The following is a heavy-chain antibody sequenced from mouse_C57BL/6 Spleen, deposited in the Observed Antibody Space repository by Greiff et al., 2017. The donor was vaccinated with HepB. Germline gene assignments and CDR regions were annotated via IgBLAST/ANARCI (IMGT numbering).Heavy chain of an antibody. CDR2: ISYDGSN. CDR1: GYSITSGYY. CDR3: ARDRVYDGYYEAMDY. V-gene: IGHV3-6*01. D-gene: IGHD2-3*01. Sequence: ESGPGLVKPSQSLSLTCSVTGYSITSGYYWNWIRQFPGNKLEWMGYISYDGSNNYNPSLKNRISITRVTSKNQFFLKLNSVTTEDTATYYGARDRVYDGYYEAMDYWGQGTSVTVSS. J-gene: IGHJ4*01.